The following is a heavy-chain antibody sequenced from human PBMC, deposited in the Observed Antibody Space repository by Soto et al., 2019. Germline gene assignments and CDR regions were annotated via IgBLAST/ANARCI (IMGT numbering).Heavy chain of an antibody. CDR3: ARAWFGAPVSNYYYYGMDV. CDR1: GYSFTSYW. CDR2: IDPSDSYT. D-gene: IGHD3-10*01. Sequence: PGESLKISCKGSGYSFTSYWIGWVRQMPGKGLEWMGRIDPSDSYTNYSPSFQGHVTISADKSISTAYLQWSSLKASDTAMYYCARAWFGAPVSNYYYYGMDVWGQGTTVTVSS. V-gene: IGHV5-10-1*01. J-gene: IGHJ6*02.